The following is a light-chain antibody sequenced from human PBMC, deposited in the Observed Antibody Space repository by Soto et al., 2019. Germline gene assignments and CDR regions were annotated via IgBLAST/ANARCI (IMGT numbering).Light chain of an antibody. CDR2: DAS. J-gene: IGKJ4*01. CDR1: QSVSNY. CDR3: QQRSNWPLT. Sequence: EIVLTQSPATLSLSPGERATLSCGASQSVSNYLAWYQQKPGQAPRLLIYDASKRTTGIPARFSGSGSGTDFTLTISSLEPEDFAVYYCQQRSNWPLTFGGGTKVEIK. V-gene: IGKV3-11*01.